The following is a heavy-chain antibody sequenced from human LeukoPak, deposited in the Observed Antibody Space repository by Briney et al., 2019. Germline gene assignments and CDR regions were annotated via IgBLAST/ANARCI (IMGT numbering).Heavy chain of an antibody. V-gene: IGHV1-18*01. Sequence: GASVKVSCKASGYTFTSYGISWVRQAPGQGLEWMGWISAYNGNTNYAQKLQGRVTMTTDTSTSTAYMELRSLRSDDTAVYYCARGTGPTMIVVVDIDYWGQGTLVTVSS. J-gene: IGHJ4*02. CDR3: ARGTGPTMIVVVDIDY. CDR1: GYTFTSYG. D-gene: IGHD3-22*01. CDR2: ISAYNGNT.